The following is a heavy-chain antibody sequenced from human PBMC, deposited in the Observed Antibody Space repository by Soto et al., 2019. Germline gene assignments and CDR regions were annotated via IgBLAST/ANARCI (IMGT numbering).Heavy chain of an antibody. J-gene: IGHJ6*02. Sequence: QVQLVQSGAEVKKSGSSVKVSCRTSGGTFSKYAMSWVRQVHGQGLEWMGGITPILGATQYVQKFQGRLTITANASTTTAYMELSSLRPEDTAVYYCARNSDLSYYYYGMDVWGQGTTVTVSS. V-gene: IGHV1-69*01. D-gene: IGHD3-3*01. CDR3: ARNSDLSYYYYGMDV. CDR2: ITPILGAT. CDR1: GGTFSKYA.